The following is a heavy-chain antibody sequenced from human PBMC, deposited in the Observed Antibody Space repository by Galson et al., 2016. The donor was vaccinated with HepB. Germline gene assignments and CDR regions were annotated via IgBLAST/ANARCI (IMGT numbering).Heavy chain of an antibody. J-gene: IGHJ4*02. CDR3: AKGYDFWSGYYGGL. Sequence: SLRLSRAASGFTFSRYAMTWGRQTPGKGLEWVSGLRGTGGTTYYADAVKGRFPISRDNSKNTLYLRMNSLRAEDTAVYYCAKGYDFWSGYYGGLWGQGTLVTVSS. V-gene: IGHV3-23*01. D-gene: IGHD3-3*01. CDR1: GFTFSRYA. CDR2: LRGTGGTT.